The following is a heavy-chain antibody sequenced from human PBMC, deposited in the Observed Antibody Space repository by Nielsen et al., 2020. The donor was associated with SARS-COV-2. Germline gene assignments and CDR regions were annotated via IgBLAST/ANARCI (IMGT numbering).Heavy chain of an antibody. D-gene: IGHD2-8*02. J-gene: IGHJ3*02. CDR3: ARGVVYATNDAFDI. V-gene: IGHV1-69*04. Sequence: SVKVSCKASGGTFSSYAISWVRQAPGQGLEWMGRIIPILGIANYAQKFQGRVTITADKSTSTAYMELSSLRSEDTAVYYCARGVVYATNDAFDIWGQGTMVTVSS. CDR1: GGTFSSYA. CDR2: IIPILGIA.